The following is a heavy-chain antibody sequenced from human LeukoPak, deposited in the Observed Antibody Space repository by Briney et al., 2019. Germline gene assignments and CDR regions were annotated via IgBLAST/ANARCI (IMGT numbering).Heavy chain of an antibody. V-gene: IGHV4-39*01. CDR1: GGSISSSSYY. Sequence: SETLSLTCTVSGGSISSSSYYWGWIRQPPGKGLEWIGSIYYSGSTYYNPSLKSRVTISVDTSKNQFSLKLSSVTAADTAVYYCARPTRLYSSGWYSPFDYWGQGTLVTVSS. D-gene: IGHD6-19*01. CDR2: IYYSGST. J-gene: IGHJ4*02. CDR3: ARPTRLYSSGWYSPFDY.